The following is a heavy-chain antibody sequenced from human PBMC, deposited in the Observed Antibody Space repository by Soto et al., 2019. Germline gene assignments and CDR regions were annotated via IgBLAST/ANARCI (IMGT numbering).Heavy chain of an antibody. CDR2: TYPNENI. CDR1: GASVSSGAYH. J-gene: IGHJ5*02. CDR3: ARGMTHNWFDP. D-gene: IGHD2-21*02. V-gene: IGHV4-30-4*01. Sequence: SETLSLTCTVSGASVSSGAYHWSWVRQPPGKGLEWIGYTYPNENIYYNPSLKSRVTISVDRSKNQFSLKLSSVTAADTAVYYCARGMTHNWFDPWGQGTLVTVSS.